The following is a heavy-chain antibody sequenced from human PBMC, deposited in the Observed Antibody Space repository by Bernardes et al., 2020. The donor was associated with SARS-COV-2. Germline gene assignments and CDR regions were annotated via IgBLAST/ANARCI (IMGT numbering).Heavy chain of an antibody. CDR3: SSVAGTVSRLRMDV. Sequence: GGSLRLSCVVSGFTFSSYAMRWVRQAPGKGLEWVSASSGSGGSTYYADSVKGRFTLPRDNSKNTLYLQMNSLRAEDTAVYYCSSVAGTVSRLRMDVWGQGTTVTVSS. V-gene: IGHV3-23*01. J-gene: IGHJ6*02. CDR1: GFTFSSYA. CDR2: SSGSGGST. D-gene: IGHD6-19*01.